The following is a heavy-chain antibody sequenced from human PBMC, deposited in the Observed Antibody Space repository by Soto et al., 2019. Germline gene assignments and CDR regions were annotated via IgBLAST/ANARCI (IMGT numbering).Heavy chain of an antibody. J-gene: IGHJ5*02. CDR2: INAGNGNT. CDR3: ARDKYDILTGYGWFDP. CDR1: GYTFTSYA. Sequence: ASVKASCKASGYTFTSYAMHCVRQAPGQRLEWMGWINAGNGNTKYSQKFQGRVTITRDTSASTAYMELSSLRSEDTAVYYCARDKYDILTGYGWFDPWGQGTLVTVSS. V-gene: IGHV1-3*01. D-gene: IGHD3-9*01.